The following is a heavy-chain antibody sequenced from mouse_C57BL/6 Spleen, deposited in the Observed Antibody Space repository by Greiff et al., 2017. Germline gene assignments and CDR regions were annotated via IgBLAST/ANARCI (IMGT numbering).Heavy chain of an antibody. CDR2: ILPGSGST. Sequence: QVQLQQSGAELMKPGASVKLSCKATGYTFTGYWIEWVKQRPGHGLEWIGEILPGSGSTNCNEKFKGKATFTADTSSNTAYMQLSSLTTEDSAIYYCARSAQATSFAYWGQGTLVTVSA. D-gene: IGHD3-2*02. CDR3: ARSAQATSFAY. V-gene: IGHV1-9*01. CDR1: GYTFTGYW. J-gene: IGHJ3*01.